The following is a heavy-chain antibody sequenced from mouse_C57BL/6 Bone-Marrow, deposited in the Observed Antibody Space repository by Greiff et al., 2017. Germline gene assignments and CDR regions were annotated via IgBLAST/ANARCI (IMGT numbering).Heavy chain of an antibody. CDR1: GYTFTGYW. D-gene: IGHD2-12*01. J-gene: IGHJ1*03. CDR3: ARAYDTAGWYFDV. Sequence: VQLQQSGAELMKPGASVKLSCKATGYTFTGYWIEWVKQRPGHGLEWIGEILPGSGSTNYNEKFKGKATFTVDTSSNTDYMQLSSLTTKDSAIYYGARAYDTAGWYFDVWGTGTTVTVSS. CDR2: ILPGSGST. V-gene: IGHV1-9*01.